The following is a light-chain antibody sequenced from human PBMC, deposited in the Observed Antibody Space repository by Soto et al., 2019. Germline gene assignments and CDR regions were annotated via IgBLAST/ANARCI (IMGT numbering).Light chain of an antibody. CDR1: SGHSSYA. J-gene: IGLJ1*01. Sequence: QYVLTQSPSASASLGASVKLTCTLSSGHSSYAIAWHQQQPEKGPRYLMNLNSDGRHTKGDGIPDRFSGSSSGAERYLTISSLQSEDEADYYCQTWGPGFYVFGTGTKLTVL. CDR3: QTWGPGFYV. V-gene: IGLV4-69*01. CDR2: LNSDGRH.